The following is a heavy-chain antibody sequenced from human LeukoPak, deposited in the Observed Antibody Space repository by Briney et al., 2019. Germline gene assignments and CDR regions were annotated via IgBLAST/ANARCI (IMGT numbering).Heavy chain of an antibody. J-gene: IGHJ4*02. Sequence: GGSLRLSCAASGVTFSTYAMHWVRQAPGKGLEWVALISYDGSNKYCADSVKGRFTISRDNSKNTLYLQMNSLRAEDTAVYYCARDNYGLDYWGQGTLVTVSS. CDR1: GVTFSTYA. CDR3: ARDNYGLDY. D-gene: IGHD3-16*01. V-gene: IGHV3-30-3*01. CDR2: ISYDGSNK.